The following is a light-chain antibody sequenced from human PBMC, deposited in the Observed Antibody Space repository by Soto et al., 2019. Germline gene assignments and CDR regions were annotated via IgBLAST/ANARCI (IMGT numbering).Light chain of an antibody. CDR1: NSDVGGYDF. J-gene: IGLJ2*01. CDR3: SSYTTSSTLV. CDR2: DVS. Sequence: QSALTQPASVSGSPGQSITISCTGTNSDVGGYDFVSWYQQHPGKAPKLMIHDVSNRPSGVSNRFSGSKSGYTASLTISGLQAEDEADYYCSSYTTSSTLVFGGGTKLTVL. V-gene: IGLV2-14*01.